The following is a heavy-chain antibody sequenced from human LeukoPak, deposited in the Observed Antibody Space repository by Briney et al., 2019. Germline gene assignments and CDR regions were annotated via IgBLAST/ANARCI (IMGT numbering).Heavy chain of an antibody. V-gene: IGHV4-59*08. Sequence: SETLSLTCTVSGGSISSYYWSWIRQPPGKGLEWIGYIYYSGSTNYNPSLKSRVTISVDTSKNQFSLKLSSVTAADTAVYYCAGLWYSSSWYGMDVWGQGTTVTVSS. CDR2: IYYSGST. CDR1: GGSISSYY. CDR3: AGLWYSSSWYGMDV. D-gene: IGHD6-13*01. J-gene: IGHJ6*02.